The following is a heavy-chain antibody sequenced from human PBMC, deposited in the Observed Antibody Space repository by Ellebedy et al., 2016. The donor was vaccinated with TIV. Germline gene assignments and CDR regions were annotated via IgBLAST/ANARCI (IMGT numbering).Heavy chain of an antibody. CDR3: ARKSKCCLLDLGGMDV. D-gene: IGHD1-1*01. CDR2: IIPIFGTA. J-gene: IGHJ6*02. Sequence: SVKVSXKASSGTFSSYAISWVRQAPGQGLEWMGGIIPIFGTANYAQKFQGRVTITADESTSTAYMELSSLRSEDMAVYYCARKSKCCLLDLGGMDVWGQGTTVTVSS. V-gene: IGHV1-69*13. CDR1: SGTFSSYA.